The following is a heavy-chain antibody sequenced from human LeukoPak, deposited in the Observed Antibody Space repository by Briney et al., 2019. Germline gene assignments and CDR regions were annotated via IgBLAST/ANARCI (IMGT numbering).Heavy chain of an antibody. V-gene: IGHV3-30-3*01. CDR2: ISYDGSNK. CDR3: AKDPSATYYDFWSGPPGY. D-gene: IGHD3-3*01. J-gene: IGHJ4*02. Sequence: GGSLRLSCAASGFTFSSYAMHWVRQAPGKGLEWVAVISYDGSNKYYADSVKGRFTISRDNSKNTLYLQMNSLRAEDTAVYYCAKDPSATYYDFWSGPPGYWGQGTLVTVSS. CDR1: GFTFSSYA.